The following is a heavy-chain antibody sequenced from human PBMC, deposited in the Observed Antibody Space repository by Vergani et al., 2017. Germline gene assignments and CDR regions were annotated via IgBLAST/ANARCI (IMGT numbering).Heavy chain of an antibody. CDR3: ARGRYDFWSGYYLDY. D-gene: IGHD3-3*01. V-gene: IGHV4-31*03. J-gene: IGHJ4*02. Sequence: QVQLQESGPGLVKPSQTLSLTCTVSGGSISSGGYYWSWIRQPPGKGLEWIGEINHSGSTNYNPSLKSRVTISVDTSKNQFSLKLSSVTAADTAVYYCARGRYDFWSGYYLDYWGQGTLVTVSS. CDR1: GGSISSGGYY. CDR2: INHSGST.